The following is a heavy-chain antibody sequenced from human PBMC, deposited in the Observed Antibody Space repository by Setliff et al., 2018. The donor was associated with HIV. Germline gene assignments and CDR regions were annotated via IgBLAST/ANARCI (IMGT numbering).Heavy chain of an antibody. CDR3: ARQAADY. CDR1: GFTFSNYK. D-gene: IGHD6-25*01. Sequence: GGSLRLSCAASGFTFSNYKMNWVRQAPGKGLEWVSVIGYDGSNKYYGDSVKGRFTISRDNSKNTLYLQMNSLRVEDTAVYYCARQAADYWGQGTLVTVSS. V-gene: IGHV3-33*08. J-gene: IGHJ4*02. CDR2: IGYDGSNK.